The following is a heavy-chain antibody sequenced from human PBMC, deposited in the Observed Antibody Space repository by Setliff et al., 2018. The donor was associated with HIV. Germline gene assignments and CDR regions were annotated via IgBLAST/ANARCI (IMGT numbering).Heavy chain of an antibody. J-gene: IGHJ5*02. Sequence: SETLSLTCIVSGASISYNTWSWIRQPPGKGLQWIGFSHHSVTTRYNPSLKSRVTISLDTSKNQLSLKLTSVTAGDTAVYYCARGTAPRPASVLEFLEWLFPNWFDPWGQGTLVTVSS. CDR3: ARGTAPRPASVLEFLEWLFPNWFDP. CDR2: SHHSVTT. D-gene: IGHD3-3*02. V-gene: IGHV4-59*01. CDR1: GASISYNT.